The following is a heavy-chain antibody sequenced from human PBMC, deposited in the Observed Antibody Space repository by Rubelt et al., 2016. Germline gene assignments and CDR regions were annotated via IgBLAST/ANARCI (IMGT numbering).Heavy chain of an antibody. CDR2: IHTSGST. CDR1: GGSISDYH. V-gene: IGHV4-4*07. Sequence: QVKLQESGPGLVKPSETLSLTCTVSGGSISDYHWSWIRQPPGKGLEWIGRIHTSGSTNYNPSFKSRVTMSVDTSKSKFSLKLGSGTAAETAVCYCATAPRGKAYFDFWARGTLVTVSS. D-gene: IGHD3-10*01. CDR3: ATAPRGKAYFDF. J-gene: IGHJ2*01.